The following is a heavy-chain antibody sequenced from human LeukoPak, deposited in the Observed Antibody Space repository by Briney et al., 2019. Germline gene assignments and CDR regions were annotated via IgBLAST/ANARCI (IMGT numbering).Heavy chain of an antibody. CDR2: IWYDESNK. J-gene: IGHJ4*02. D-gene: IGHD3-3*01. CDR1: GFSSYG. CDR3: ARRGRIFGVVIIGYFDY. Sequence: PGRSLRLSCAASGFSSYGMHWVRQAPGKGLEWVAVIWYDESNKYHADSVKGRFTISRDNSRNTLYLQMNSLRAEDTAVYYCARRGRIFGVVIIGYFDYWGQGTLVTVSS. V-gene: IGHV3-33*01.